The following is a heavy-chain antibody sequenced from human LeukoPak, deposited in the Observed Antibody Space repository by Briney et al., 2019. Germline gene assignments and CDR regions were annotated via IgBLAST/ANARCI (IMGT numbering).Heavy chain of an antibody. V-gene: IGHV1-46*01. CDR2: ITPSGGST. Sequence: ASVKVSCKASAYTFTSYYMHWVRQAPGKGFGWLGTITPSGGSTRYGQKFQGRVTMTRDMSTSTVYMEMSSLRSEDTAVYYCARQRVGYYYYYMDVWGKGTTVTVSS. CDR3: ARQRVGYYYYYMDV. J-gene: IGHJ6*03. CDR1: AYTFTSYY. D-gene: IGHD1-26*01.